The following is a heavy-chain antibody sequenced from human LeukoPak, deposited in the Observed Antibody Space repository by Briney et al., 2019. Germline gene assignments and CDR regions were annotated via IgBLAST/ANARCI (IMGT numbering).Heavy chain of an antibody. CDR2: IIPNFGAA. V-gene: IGHV1-69*05. Sequence: ASLKLSCEASGVTFSSYAMSWVRQAPGKGLEWMGGIIPNFGAANSAQTVPVKVTITMDKYTTTASMELSSMSTEDTAVYYCARRKYSGSYYGRRRLDYWGQGTLVTVSS. D-gene: IGHD1-26*01. CDR3: ARRKYSGSYYGRRRLDY. CDR1: GVTFSSYA. J-gene: IGHJ4*02.